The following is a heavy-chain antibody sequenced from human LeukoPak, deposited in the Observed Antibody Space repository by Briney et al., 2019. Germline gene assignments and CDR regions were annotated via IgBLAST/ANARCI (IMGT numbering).Heavy chain of an antibody. D-gene: IGHD6-13*01. CDR1: GFTFSSYA. Sequence: RSLRLSCAASGFTFSSYAMHWVRQAPGKGLEWVAVISYDGNNKYYADSVKGRFTISRDSSKNTLYLLMNSLRAVDTAVYYCARVGGSSSWYEYWGQGTLVTVSS. CDR3: ARVGGSSSWYEY. J-gene: IGHJ4*02. V-gene: IGHV3-30-3*01. CDR2: ISYDGNNK.